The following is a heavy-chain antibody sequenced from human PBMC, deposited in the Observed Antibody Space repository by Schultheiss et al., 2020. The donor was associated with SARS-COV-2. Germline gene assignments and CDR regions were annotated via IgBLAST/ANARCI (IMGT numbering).Heavy chain of an antibody. Sequence: ASVKVSCKASGYTFTGYYMHWVRQAPGQGLEWMGWINPNSGGTNYAQKVQGRVTMTTDTSTSTAYMELRSLRSDDTAVYYCARDNAFYGVDVWGQGTTVTVSS. J-gene: IGHJ6*02. CDR3: ARDNAFYGVDV. V-gene: IGHV1-2*02. CDR1: GYTFTGYY. CDR2: INPNSGGT.